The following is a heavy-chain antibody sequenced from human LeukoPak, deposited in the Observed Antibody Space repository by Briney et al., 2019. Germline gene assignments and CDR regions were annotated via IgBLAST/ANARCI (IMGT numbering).Heavy chain of an antibody. Sequence: GGSLRLSCAAPGFTFSSYVMSWVRQAPGKGLEWVSTISGSGGSTYYADSVKGRFTISRDNSKNTLYLQMNSLRAEDTAVYYCAKGFSGTTNFDSWGQGTLVTVSS. CDR3: AKGFSGTTNFDS. V-gene: IGHV3-23*01. J-gene: IGHJ4*02. CDR1: GFTFSSYV. D-gene: IGHD3-10*01. CDR2: ISGSGGST.